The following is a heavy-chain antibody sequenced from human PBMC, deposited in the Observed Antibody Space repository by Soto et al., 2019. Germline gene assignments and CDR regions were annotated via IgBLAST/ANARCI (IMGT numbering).Heavy chain of an antibody. CDR2: IYHSGST. CDR3: ARGPVVGGYFDEAYFDY. D-gene: IGHD3-9*01. CDR1: GGSISSGGYS. V-gene: IGHV4-30-2*01. Sequence: SETLSLTCAVSGGSISSGGYSWSWIRQPPGKGLEWIGYIYHSGSTYYNPSLKSRVTISVDRSKNQFSLKLSSVTAADTAVYYCARGPVVGGYFDEAYFDYWGQGTLVTVSS. J-gene: IGHJ4*02.